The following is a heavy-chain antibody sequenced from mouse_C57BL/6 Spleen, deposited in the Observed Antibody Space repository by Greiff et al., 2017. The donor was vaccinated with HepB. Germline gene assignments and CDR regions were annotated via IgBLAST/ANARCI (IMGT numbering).Heavy chain of an antibody. J-gene: IGHJ4*01. CDR1: GFTFSDYG. CDR3: ARRGYYGSSQYYYAMDY. CDR2: ISSGSSTI. Sequence: DVQLVESGGGLVKPGGSLKLSCAASGFTFSDYGMHWVRQAPEKGLEWVAYISSGSSTIYYADTVKGRFTISRDNAKNTLFLQMTSLRSEDTAMYYCARRGYYGSSQYYYAMDYWGQGTSVTVSS. D-gene: IGHD1-1*01. V-gene: IGHV5-17*01.